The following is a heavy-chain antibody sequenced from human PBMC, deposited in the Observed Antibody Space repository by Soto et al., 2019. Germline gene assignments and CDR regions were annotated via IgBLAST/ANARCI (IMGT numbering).Heavy chain of an antibody. Sequence: ASVKVSCKASGYTFNSYGISWVRQAPGQGLEWMGWISAYNGNTNYAQKLQGRVTMTTDTSTSTAYMELRSLRSDDTAVYYCARDTRYSSSWTFDYWGQGTLVTVSS. J-gene: IGHJ4*02. CDR1: GYTFNSYG. D-gene: IGHD6-13*01. CDR3: ARDTRYSSSWTFDY. V-gene: IGHV1-18*01. CDR2: ISAYNGNT.